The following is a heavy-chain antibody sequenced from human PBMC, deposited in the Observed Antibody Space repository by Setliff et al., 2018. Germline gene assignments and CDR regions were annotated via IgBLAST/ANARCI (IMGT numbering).Heavy chain of an antibody. D-gene: IGHD6-19*01. J-gene: IGHJ4*02. V-gene: IGHV3-48*04. CDR3: ARGNSSGRAGFDY. Sequence: SCVISGFTFSSYSMNWVRQAPGKGLEWVSYISSGSSTIYYADSVKGRFTISRDNAKNSLYLQMNSLRAEDTAMYYCARGNSSGRAGFDYWGQGTLVTVSS. CDR1: GFTFSSYS. CDR2: ISSGSSTI.